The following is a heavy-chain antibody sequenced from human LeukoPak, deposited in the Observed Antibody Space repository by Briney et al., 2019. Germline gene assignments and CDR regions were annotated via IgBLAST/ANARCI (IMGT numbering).Heavy chain of an antibody. V-gene: IGHV3-15*01. Sequence: PGGSLRLSCAASGLTFRNAWMSWVRQAPGKGLEWVGRIKSKSDGGTTDYAAFVKGRFTISRDDSKNTVYLHINSLNTEDTAVYYCTTQWELPDWGQGTLVTVSS. CDR2: IKSKSDGGTT. D-gene: IGHD1-26*01. CDR3: TTQWELPD. CDR1: GLTFRNAW. J-gene: IGHJ4*02.